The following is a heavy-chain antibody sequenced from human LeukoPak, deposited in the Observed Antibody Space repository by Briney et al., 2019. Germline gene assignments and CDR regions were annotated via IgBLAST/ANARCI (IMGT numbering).Heavy chain of an antibody. V-gene: IGHV3-21*01. CDR1: GFTFSSYS. CDR2: ISSSSSYR. Sequence: PGGSLRLSCAASGFTFSSYSMNWVRQAPGKGLEWVSSISSSSSYRYYADSVKGRFTISRDNAKNSLYLQMNSLRAEDTAVYYCAREDRRQLLAPNKYWGQGTLVTVSS. CDR3: AREDRRQLLAPNKY. J-gene: IGHJ4*02. D-gene: IGHD6-13*01.